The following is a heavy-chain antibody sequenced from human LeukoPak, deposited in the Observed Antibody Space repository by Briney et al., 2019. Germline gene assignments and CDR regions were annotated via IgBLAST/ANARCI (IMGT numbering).Heavy chain of an antibody. V-gene: IGHV1-18*01. CDR2: ISAYNGNT. D-gene: IGHD3-22*01. CDR1: GYTFTNYG. Sequence: GASVKVSCKASGYTFTNYGISWVRQAPGQGLEWMGWISAYNGNTNYAQRLQGRVTMTTDTSTSTAYMELRSLRSDDTAVYYCARSYYYDSCGYYPPDYWGQGTLVTVSS. CDR3: ARSYYYDSCGYYPPDY. J-gene: IGHJ4*02.